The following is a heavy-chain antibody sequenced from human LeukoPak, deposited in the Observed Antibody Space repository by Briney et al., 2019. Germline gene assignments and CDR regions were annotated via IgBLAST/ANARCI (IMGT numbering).Heavy chain of an antibody. CDR2: IYSGGST. CDR3: ARELQQGYSYGANHFDY. D-gene: IGHD5-18*01. V-gene: IGHV3-53*01. J-gene: IGHJ4*02. CDR1: GFTVSSNY. Sequence: GGSLRLSCAASGFTVSSNYMSWVRQAPGKGLEWVSVIYSGGSTYYADSVKGRFTISRDNAKNSLYLQMNSLRAEDTAVYYCARELQQGYSYGANHFDYWGQGTLVTVSS.